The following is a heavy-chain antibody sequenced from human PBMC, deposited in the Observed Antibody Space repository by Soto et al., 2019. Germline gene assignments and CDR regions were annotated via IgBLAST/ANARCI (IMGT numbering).Heavy chain of an antibody. V-gene: IGHV3-23*01. CDR3: AANYDLFYMDV. Sequence: GGSLRLSCAASGFKFNSYVMSWVRQAPGKGLEWVSVISRSGDGTYYADSVKGRFTISRDNSKNTLYLRMNSLRAEDTAKYYCAANYDLFYMDVWGKGTTVTVSS. CDR1: GFKFNSYV. D-gene: IGHD3-3*01. CDR2: ISRSGDGT. J-gene: IGHJ6*03.